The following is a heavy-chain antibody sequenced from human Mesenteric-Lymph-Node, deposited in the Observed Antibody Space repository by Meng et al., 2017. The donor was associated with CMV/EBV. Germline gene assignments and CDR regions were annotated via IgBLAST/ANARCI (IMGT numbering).Heavy chain of an antibody. CDR1: GFTFSSYG. CDR3: ARRVAARSDLDY. J-gene: IGHJ4*02. D-gene: IGHD6-6*01. V-gene: IGHV3-21*01. Sequence: GGSLRLSCAASGFTFSSYGMNWVRQAPGKGLEWVSSISSSSSYIYYADSVKGRFTISRDNAKNSLYLQMNSLRAEDTAVYYCARRVAARSDLDYWGQGTLVTVSS. CDR2: ISSSSSYI.